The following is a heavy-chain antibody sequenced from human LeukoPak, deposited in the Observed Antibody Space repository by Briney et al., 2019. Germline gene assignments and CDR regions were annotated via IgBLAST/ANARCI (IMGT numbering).Heavy chain of an antibody. D-gene: IGHD2-2*01. V-gene: IGHV1-69*13. Sequence: SVKVSCKASGGTFSSYAISWVRQAPGQGLEWMGGIIPIFGTANYAQKFQGRVTITADESTSTAYMELSSLRSEDTAVYYCARVDRYCSSTSCYPTDYWGQGTLVTVSS. CDR1: GGTFSSYA. J-gene: IGHJ4*02. CDR2: IIPIFGTA. CDR3: ARVDRYCSSTSCYPTDY.